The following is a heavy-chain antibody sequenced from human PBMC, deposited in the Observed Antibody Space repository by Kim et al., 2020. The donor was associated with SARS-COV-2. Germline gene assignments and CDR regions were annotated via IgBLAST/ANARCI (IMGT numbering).Heavy chain of an antibody. CDR1: GFTFSSYA. J-gene: IGHJ4*02. CDR2: ISYDGSNK. Sequence: GGSLRHSCAASGFTFSSYAMHWVRQAPGKGLEWVAVISYDGSNKYYVDSVKGRFTISRDNSKNTLYLQMNSLRAEDTAVYYCARATSIAARNLSHYWGQGTLVTVSS. D-gene: IGHD6-6*01. V-gene: IGHV3-30*04. CDR3: ARATSIAARNLSHY.